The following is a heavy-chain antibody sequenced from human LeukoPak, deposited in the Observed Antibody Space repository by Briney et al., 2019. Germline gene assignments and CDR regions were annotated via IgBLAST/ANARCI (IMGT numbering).Heavy chain of an antibody. CDR2: IYYSGSP. Sequence: SETLSLTCTVSGGSISTTGYYWGWIRQPPGKGLQWIANIYYSGSPYYNPSLRSRVTISVATSKNQFSLKLSSVTAADTAVYYCARVGYYDRSGYHPRDPFDYWGQGTLVTVSS. CDR1: GGSISTTGYY. V-gene: IGHV4-39*07. J-gene: IGHJ4*02. CDR3: ARVGYYDRSGYHPRDPFDY. D-gene: IGHD3-22*01.